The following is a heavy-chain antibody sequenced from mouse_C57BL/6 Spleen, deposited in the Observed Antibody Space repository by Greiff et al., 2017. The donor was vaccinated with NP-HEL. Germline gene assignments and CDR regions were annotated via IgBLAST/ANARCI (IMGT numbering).Heavy chain of an antibody. CDR1: GYTFTDYY. Sequence: VQLQQSGAELVKPGASVKISCKASGYTFTDYYINWVKQRPGQGLEWIGKIGPGSGSTYYNEKVKGKDTLTADKSYSTAYMQLSSLTSEDSAVYFCARRTNYYGSSYFDYWGQGTTLTVSA. D-gene: IGHD1-1*01. V-gene: IGHV1-77*01. J-gene: IGHJ2*01. CDR2: IGPGSGST. CDR3: ARRTNYYGSSYFDY.